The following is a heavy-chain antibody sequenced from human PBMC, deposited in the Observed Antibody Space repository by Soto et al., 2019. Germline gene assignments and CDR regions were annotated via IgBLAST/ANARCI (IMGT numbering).Heavy chain of an antibody. CDR1: GFTFSDYY. J-gene: IGHJ3*02. CDR2: ISSSGSSM. Sequence: QGQLVESGGGLVKPGGSLRLTCAASGFTFSDYYMSWLRQAPGKGLEWVSYISSSGSSMYYADSVKGRFTTSRDNAKNSLYLQMNSRRVEGTALYYCATYCNAAFAIWGQGTMVTVSS. V-gene: IGHV3-11*01. CDR3: ATYCNAAFAI. D-gene: IGHD2-15*01.